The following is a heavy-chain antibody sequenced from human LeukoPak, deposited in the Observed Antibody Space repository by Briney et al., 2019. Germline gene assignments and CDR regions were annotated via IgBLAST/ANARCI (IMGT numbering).Heavy chain of an antibody. CDR1: GYTFTEYY. Sequence: ASVKVSCKASGYTFTEYYMHLVRQAPGQGLEWMGWINSNSGDTKYAQKFQGRVTLTRDTSISTVYMELRRLRSDDTAVYYCARPLAAESDYWGLGTLVTVSS. CDR2: INSNSGDT. CDR3: ARPLAAESDY. J-gene: IGHJ4*02. V-gene: IGHV1-2*02. D-gene: IGHD6-13*01.